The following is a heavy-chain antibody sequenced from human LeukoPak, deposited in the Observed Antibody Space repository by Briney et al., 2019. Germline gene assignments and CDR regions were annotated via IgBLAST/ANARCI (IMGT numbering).Heavy chain of an antibody. Sequence: GGSLRLSCAASGFTFSSYGMHWVRQAPGKGLEWAAFIRYDGSNKYYADSVKGRFTISRDNSKNTLYLQMNSLRAEDTAVYYCAKDLPGLWFGEFPYYFDYWGQGTLVTVSS. V-gene: IGHV3-30*02. CDR2: IRYDGSNK. D-gene: IGHD3-10*01. CDR3: AKDLPGLWFGEFPYYFDY. J-gene: IGHJ4*02. CDR1: GFTFSSYG.